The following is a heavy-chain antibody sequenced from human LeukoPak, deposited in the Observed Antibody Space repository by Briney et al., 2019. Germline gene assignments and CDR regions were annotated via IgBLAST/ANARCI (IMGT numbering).Heavy chain of an antibody. CDR3: ARVLGGATFYYFDY. J-gene: IGHJ4*02. V-gene: IGHV3-64*01. CDR1: GFTFSTYA. CDR2: ISSNGGST. Sequence: PGGSLRLSCAASGFTFSTYAMHWVRQAPGKGLEYVSAISSNGGSTYYANSVKGRFTISRDNSKNTLYLQMGSLRAEDMAEYYCARVLGGATFYYFDYWGQGTLVTVSS. D-gene: IGHD1-26*01.